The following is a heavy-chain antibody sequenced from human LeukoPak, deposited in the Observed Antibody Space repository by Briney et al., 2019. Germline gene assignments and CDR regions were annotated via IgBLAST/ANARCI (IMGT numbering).Heavy chain of an antibody. V-gene: IGHV3-23*01. CDR1: GFIFNYYA. CDR3: ASSYDSSQFDY. J-gene: IGHJ4*02. Sequence: GGSLRLSCAASGFIFNYYAMNWVRQAPGKGLEWVSAISGGGHSTYYADSVKGRYTISRDNSKNTLYLQMNGLRAEDTAVYYCASSYDSSQFDYWGQGTLVTVSS. CDR2: ISGGGHST. D-gene: IGHD3-22*01.